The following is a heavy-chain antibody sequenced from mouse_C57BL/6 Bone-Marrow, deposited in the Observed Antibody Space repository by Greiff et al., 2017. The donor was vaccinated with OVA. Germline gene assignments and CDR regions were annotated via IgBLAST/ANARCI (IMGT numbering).Heavy chain of an antibody. D-gene: IGHD1-1*01. CDR3: AREGLITTVVAPFDY. CDR1: GYTFTSYW. J-gene: IGHJ2*01. Sequence: QVQLQQPGAELVMPGASVKLSCKASGYTFTSYWMHWVKQRPGQGLEWIGEIDPSDSYTNYNQKFKGKSTLTVDKSSSTAYMQLSSLTSEDSAVYYCAREGLITTVVAPFDYWGQGTTLTVSS. V-gene: IGHV1-69*01. CDR2: IDPSDSYT.